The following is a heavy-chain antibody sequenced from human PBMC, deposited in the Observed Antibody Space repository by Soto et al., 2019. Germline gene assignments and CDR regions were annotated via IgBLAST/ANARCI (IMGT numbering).Heavy chain of an antibody. CDR1: GGTFSSYT. V-gene: IGHV1-69*04. J-gene: IGHJ3*02. CDR3: ARENYYDSSGYYYVYAFDI. D-gene: IGHD3-22*01. CDR2: IIPILGIA. Sequence: SVKVSCKASGGTFSSYTISWVRQAPGQGLEWMGRIIPILGIANYAQKFQGRVTITADKSTSTAYMELSSLRSEDTAVYYCARENYYDSSGYYYVYAFDIWGQGTMVTVSS.